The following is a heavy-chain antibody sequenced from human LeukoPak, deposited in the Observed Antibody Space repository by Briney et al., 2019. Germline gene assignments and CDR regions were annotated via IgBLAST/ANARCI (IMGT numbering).Heavy chain of an antibody. D-gene: IGHD4-17*01. CDR1: GFVFSNYW. J-gene: IGHJ4*02. CDR3: ARDKSYGDSEDY. Sequence: GGSLRLSCSASGFVFSNYWMSWVRQAPGKGLEWVANINQDGREKYYVDSVKGRFTISRDNAKNSLSLQMNSLRAEDTALYYCARDKSYGDSEDYWGQGTLVTVSS. CDR2: INQDGREK. V-gene: IGHV3-7*05.